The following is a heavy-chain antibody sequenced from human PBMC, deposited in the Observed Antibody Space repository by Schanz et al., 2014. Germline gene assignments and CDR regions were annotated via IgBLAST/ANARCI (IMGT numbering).Heavy chain of an antibody. Sequence: QVQLVQSGAEVKKPGASVKVSCKASGYTFTSYYMHWFRQAPGQGLEWMGLINPSVGNTNYAQKCLGRVTMTRDTSTSTVYMELSSLRSEDTAVYFCARGPSTGAFDIWGQGTMVTVSS. CDR3: ARGPSTGAFDI. CDR2: INPSVGNT. J-gene: IGHJ3*02. CDR1: GYTFTSYY. V-gene: IGHV1-46*03.